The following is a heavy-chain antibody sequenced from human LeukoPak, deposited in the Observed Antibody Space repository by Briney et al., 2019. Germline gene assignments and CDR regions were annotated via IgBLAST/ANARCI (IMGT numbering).Heavy chain of an antibody. Sequence: ASVKVSCKASGYTFTSYDINWVRQATGQGLEWMGCMNPNSGNTGYAQKFQGRVTMTRNTSISTAYMELSSLRSEDKAVYYCARSLMDSSGYHNYWGQGTLVTVSS. CDR2: MNPNSGNT. CDR3: ARSLMDSSGYHNY. CDR1: GYTFTSYD. D-gene: IGHD3-22*01. V-gene: IGHV1-8*01. J-gene: IGHJ4*02.